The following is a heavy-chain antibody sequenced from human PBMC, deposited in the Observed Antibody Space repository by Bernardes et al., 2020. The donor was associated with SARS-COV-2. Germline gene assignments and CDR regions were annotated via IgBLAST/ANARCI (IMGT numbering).Heavy chain of an antibody. D-gene: IGHD3-16*01. CDR1: GGSMTSQY. V-gene: IGHV4-59*11. J-gene: IGHJ3*02. CDR2: IYSSGTT. Sequence: SETLSLTCIVSGGSMTSQYWSWIRQSPGKGLEWIGYIYSSGTTNYNPSLRSRVTISVDTSKNQFSLRLSSVTAADTAVYYCASYQNRGLDIWGQGTLVTVSS. CDR3: ASYQNRGLDI.